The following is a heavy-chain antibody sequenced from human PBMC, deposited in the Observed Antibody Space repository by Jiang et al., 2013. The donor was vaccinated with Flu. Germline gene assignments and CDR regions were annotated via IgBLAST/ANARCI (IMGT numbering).Heavy chain of an antibody. CDR2: INNIGGST. CDR1: GFTFRTHA. CDR3: VKAGDDGAYIDY. J-gene: IGHJ4*03. Sequence: VQLVESGGGLVQPGGSLRLSCSASGFTFRTHAMHWVRQAPGKGLEYVSTINNIGGSTHYADSVKGRFTISRDNSKNTLDLQMSSLRTDDTAVYFCVKAGDDGAYIDYWGHGTLVT. D-gene: IGHD2-21*01. V-gene: IGHV3-64D*06.